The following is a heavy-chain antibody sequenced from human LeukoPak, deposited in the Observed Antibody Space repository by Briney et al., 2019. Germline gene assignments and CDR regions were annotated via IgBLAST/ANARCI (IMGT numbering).Heavy chain of an antibody. Sequence: SVKVSCKASGGTFSSYAISWVRQAPGQGLEWMGGIIPIFGTANYAQKFQGRVTITADESTSTAYMELSSLRSEDTAVYYCARGCGDGYNSVLCAFDYWGQGTLVTVSS. V-gene: IGHV1-69*13. D-gene: IGHD5-24*01. J-gene: IGHJ4*02. CDR3: ARGCGDGYNSVLCAFDY. CDR2: IIPIFGTA. CDR1: GGTFSSYA.